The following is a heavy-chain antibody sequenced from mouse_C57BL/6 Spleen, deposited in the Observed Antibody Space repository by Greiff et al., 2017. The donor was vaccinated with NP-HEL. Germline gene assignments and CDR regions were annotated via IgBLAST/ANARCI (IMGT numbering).Heavy chain of an antibody. CDR1: GYTFTSYW. V-gene: IGHV1-55*01. J-gene: IGHJ2*01. Sequence: QVQLKQPGAELVKPGASVKMSCKASGYTFTSYWITWVKQRPGQGLEWIGDIYPGSGSTNYNEKFKSKATLTVDTSSSTAYMQLSSLTSEDSAVYYCARIYDYDHYFDYWGQGTTLTVSS. D-gene: IGHD2-4*01. CDR3: ARIYDYDHYFDY. CDR2: IYPGSGST.